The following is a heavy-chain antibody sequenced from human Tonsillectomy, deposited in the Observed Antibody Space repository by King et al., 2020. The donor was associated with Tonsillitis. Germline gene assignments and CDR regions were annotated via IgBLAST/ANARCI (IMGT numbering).Heavy chain of an antibody. D-gene: IGHD6-19*01. V-gene: IGHV1-2*04. CDR3: ARDAYSSDWYTRPYYMDV. J-gene: IGHJ6*03. CDR2: INPNSGGT. Sequence: VQLVESGAEVRKPGASVKVSCKASGYTFTAYYMHWVRQAPGQGLEGMGWINPNSGGTNYAQKFQGWVTMTRDTSISTAYMELSRLKSDDTDEYYCARDAYSSDWYTRPYYMDVWGKGTTVTVSS. CDR1: GYTFTAYY.